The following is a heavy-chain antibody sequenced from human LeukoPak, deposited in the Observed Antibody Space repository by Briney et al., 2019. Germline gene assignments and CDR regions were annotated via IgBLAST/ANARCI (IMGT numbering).Heavy chain of an antibody. D-gene: IGHD5-12*01. V-gene: IGHV4-4*07. CDR1: GAPINNFY. Sequence: PSETLSLTCSISGAPINNFYWSWIRQPVGKGLEWIGRIYTSGSTNYNPSLKSRVSMSGDISKNRLSLNLISVPAADTAVYYCARGGGKWVRGGFDSWGQGILVTVSS. J-gene: IGHJ4*02. CDR3: ARGGGKWVRGGFDS. CDR2: IYTSGST.